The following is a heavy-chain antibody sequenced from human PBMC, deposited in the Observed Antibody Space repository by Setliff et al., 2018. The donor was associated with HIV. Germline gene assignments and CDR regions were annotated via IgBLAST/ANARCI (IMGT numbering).Heavy chain of an antibody. J-gene: IGHJ4*02. V-gene: IGHV4-39*01. CDR2: ITYSGSA. Sequence: PSETLSLTCIVSGGSISPTNYCWNWIRQPPGKGLEWIGYITYSGSAYYNPSLMGRVTISIDTSKNQFSLNLSSVAAADTAVYYCARHFYGYYGSNGLPIQYWGQGTLVTVSS. CDR1: GGSISPTNYC. CDR3: ARHFYGYYGSNGLPIQY. D-gene: IGHD3-22*01.